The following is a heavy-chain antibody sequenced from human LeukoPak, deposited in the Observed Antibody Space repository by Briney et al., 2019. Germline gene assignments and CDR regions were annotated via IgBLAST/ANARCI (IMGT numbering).Heavy chain of an antibody. Sequence: SETLSLTCTVSGGSISNGGYYWSWIRQPPGKGLEWIGYIYHSGSTYYNPSLKSRVTISVDRSKNQFSLKLSSVTAADTAVYYCARDGGNWNDEASSSYWGQGTLVTVSS. J-gene: IGHJ4*02. V-gene: IGHV4-30-2*01. CDR2: IYHSGST. D-gene: IGHD1-1*01. CDR1: GGSISNGGYY. CDR3: ARDGGNWNDEASSSY.